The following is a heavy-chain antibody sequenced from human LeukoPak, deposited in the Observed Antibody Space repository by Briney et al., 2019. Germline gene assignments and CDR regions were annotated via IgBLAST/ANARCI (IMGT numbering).Heavy chain of an antibody. J-gene: IGHJ5*02. Sequence: ASVKVSCKASGYTFTSYDINWVRQATGQGLEWMGWMNPNSGNTGYAQKFQGRVTMTRNTSISTAYMELSSLRSEDTAVYYCARVVQVGYYYDSSGSQRFDPWGQGTLVTVSS. CDR3: ARVVQVGYYYDSSGSQRFDP. D-gene: IGHD3-22*01. V-gene: IGHV1-8*01. CDR1: GYTFTSYD. CDR2: MNPNSGNT.